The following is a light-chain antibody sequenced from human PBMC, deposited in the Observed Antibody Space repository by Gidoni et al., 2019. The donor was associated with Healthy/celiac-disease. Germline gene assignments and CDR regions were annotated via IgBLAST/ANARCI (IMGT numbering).Light chain of an antibody. V-gene: IGKV2-30*01. CDR2: KVS. J-gene: IGKJ1*01. CDR3: MQGTHWPLWT. Sequence: VVLTQSPLSLPVTLGQPAAISCRSSHSLVYSDGITYLNWFQQRPGQAPRRLIYKVSNRDSGVPDRFSGSGSGTDFTLKISRVEAEDVGVYYCMQGTHWPLWTFGQGTKVEIK. CDR1: HSLVYSDGITY.